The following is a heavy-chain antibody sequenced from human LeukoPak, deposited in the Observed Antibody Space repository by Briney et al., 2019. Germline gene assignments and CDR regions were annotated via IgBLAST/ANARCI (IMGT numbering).Heavy chain of an antibody. CDR2: INRRGGT. Sequence: SETLSLTCAVYGGSFSDYFWGWIRQPPGKGLEWIGEINRRGGTYHNPSLKSRVTISVDTSKNQFSLKLSSVTAADTAVYYCARAKVVGATTGPGAFDIWGQGTMVTVSS. V-gene: IGHV4-34*01. J-gene: IGHJ3*02. CDR1: GGSFSDYF. CDR3: ARAKVVGATTGPGAFDI. D-gene: IGHD1-26*01.